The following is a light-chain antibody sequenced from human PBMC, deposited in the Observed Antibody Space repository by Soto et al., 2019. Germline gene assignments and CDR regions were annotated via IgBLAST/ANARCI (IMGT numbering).Light chain of an antibody. Sequence: QWPATLSVSPGEGAILSCRASHIINNNYLAWYQQKPGQAPRLLTYGASSRATGIPDRFSGGGSGTDFTLTVTRLEPEDFAVYYCQQYGSSITFGQGTRLAIK. J-gene: IGKJ5*01. V-gene: IGKV3-20*01. CDR2: GAS. CDR1: HIINNNY. CDR3: QQYGSSIT.